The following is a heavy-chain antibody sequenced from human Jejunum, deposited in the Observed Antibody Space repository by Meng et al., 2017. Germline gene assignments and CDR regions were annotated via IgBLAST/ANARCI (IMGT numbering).Heavy chain of an antibody. CDR2: IYYSGST. V-gene: IGHV4-59*01. CDR1: GGSMSGYY. D-gene: IGHD2-15*01. J-gene: IGHJ4*02. CDR3: ARDGFSIGHHFDY. Sequence: VPLQESGPGLVNPSETLSLTCTVSGGSMSGYYWSWIRQPPGKGLEWIGYIYYSGSTNYNPSLKSRVTISVDTSKNQFSLKLSSVTAADTAVYYCARDGFSIGHHFDYWGQGTLVTVSS.